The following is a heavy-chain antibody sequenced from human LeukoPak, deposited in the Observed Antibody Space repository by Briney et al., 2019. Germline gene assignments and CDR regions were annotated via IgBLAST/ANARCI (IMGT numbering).Heavy chain of an antibody. Sequence: GGSLRLSCAASGFTFSSYAMSWVRQAPGKGLEWVSAIIGSGGSTYYADSVKGRFTISRDNSKNTLYLQMNSLRAEDTAVYYCAKTSDYDFWSGYELDGYFDYWGQGTLVTVSS. V-gene: IGHV3-23*01. CDR1: GFTFSSYA. J-gene: IGHJ4*02. CDR2: IIGSGGST. D-gene: IGHD3-3*01. CDR3: AKTSDYDFWSGYELDGYFDY.